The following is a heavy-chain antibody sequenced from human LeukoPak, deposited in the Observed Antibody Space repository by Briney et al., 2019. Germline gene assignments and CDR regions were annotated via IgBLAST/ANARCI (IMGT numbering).Heavy chain of an antibody. Sequence: GGSLRLSCAASGFTFSSYGMHWVRQAPGKGLEWVAFIRYDGSNKHYADSVKGRFTISRDNSKNTLYLQMNSLRAEDTAVYYCAKGGDYYDSSVGYRGQGTLVTVSS. J-gene: IGHJ4*02. CDR2: IRYDGSNK. D-gene: IGHD3-22*01. CDR1: GFTFSSYG. V-gene: IGHV3-30*02. CDR3: AKGGDYYDSSVGY.